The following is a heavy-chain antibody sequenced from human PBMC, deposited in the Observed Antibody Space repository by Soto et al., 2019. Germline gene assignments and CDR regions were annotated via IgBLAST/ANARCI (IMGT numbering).Heavy chain of an antibody. CDR2: ISSRSIYI. V-gene: IGHV3-21*01. J-gene: IGHJ6*02. Sequence: EVQLVESGGGLVKPGGSLRLSCAASGFTFNTYTMNWVRQAPGKGLEWVSSISSRSIYIYYADSVMGRFTISRDDARNSLYLQMNSLRAEDTAVYYCAREEVSRPNTYHGLDVWGQGTTVTVSS. CDR3: AREEVSRPNTYHGLDV. CDR1: GFTFNTYT.